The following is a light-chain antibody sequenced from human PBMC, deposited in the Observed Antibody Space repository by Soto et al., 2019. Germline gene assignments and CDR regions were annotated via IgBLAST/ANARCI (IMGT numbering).Light chain of an antibody. CDR2: TAS. V-gene: IGKV1-39*01. CDR3: QQSYRIPLP. Sequence: DIQMTQSPSSLSASVGDRVTITCRASQGISYYLNWYQQKPGKAPKLLIYTASTLQGGVPSRFSGSGSGTDFTLTISSLQPEDFATYYCQQSYRIPLPFGPGTTVDIK. CDR1: QGISYY. J-gene: IGKJ3*01.